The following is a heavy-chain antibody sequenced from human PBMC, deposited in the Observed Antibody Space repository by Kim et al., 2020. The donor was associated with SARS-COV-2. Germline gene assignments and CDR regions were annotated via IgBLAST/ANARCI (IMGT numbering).Heavy chain of an antibody. J-gene: IGHJ1*01. CDR1: GFTFSSYA. CDR3: ARDKAAGIGYFQH. V-gene: IGHV3-30-3*01. Sequence: GGSLRLSCAASGFTFSSYAMHWVRQAPGKGLEWVAVISYDGSNKYYADSVKGRFTISRDNSKNTLYLQMNSLRAEDTAVYYCARDKAAGIGYFQHWGQGTLVTVSS. D-gene: IGHD6-13*01. CDR2: ISYDGSNK.